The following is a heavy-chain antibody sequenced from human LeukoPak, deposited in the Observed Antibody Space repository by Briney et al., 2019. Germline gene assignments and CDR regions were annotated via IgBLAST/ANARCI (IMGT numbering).Heavy chain of an antibody. CDR2: IHTSAST. Sequence: SETLSLTCTVSGGSISSYYWSWLRQPAGKGLEWIGRIHTSASTEYNPSLKSRVTMSVDTSKNQFSLKLNSVTAADTAVYFSARDDNSEYSDDAFDIWGQGTLVTVSS. D-gene: IGHD1-26*01. CDR3: ARDDNSEYSDDAFDI. CDR1: GGSISSYY. V-gene: IGHV4-4*07. J-gene: IGHJ3*02.